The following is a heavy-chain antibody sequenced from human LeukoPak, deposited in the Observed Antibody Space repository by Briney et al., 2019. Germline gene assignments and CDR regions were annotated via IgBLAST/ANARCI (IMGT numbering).Heavy chain of an antibody. CDR1: GYTFTSYG. J-gene: IGHJ4*02. CDR2: INPNSGGT. CDR3: ARGYYGSGSFDY. Sequence: GASVKVSCKASGYTFTSYGISWVRQAPGQGLGWMGWINPNSGGTNYAQKFQGRVTMTRDTSISTAYMELSRLRSDDTAVYYCARGYYGSGSFDYWGQGTLVTVSS. D-gene: IGHD3-10*01. V-gene: IGHV1-2*02.